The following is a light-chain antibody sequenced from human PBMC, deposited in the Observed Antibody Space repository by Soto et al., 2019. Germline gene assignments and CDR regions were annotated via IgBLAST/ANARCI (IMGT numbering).Light chain of an antibody. J-gene: IGLJ1*01. CDR2: DVN. CDR3: CSFAAMSGYV. Sequence: QSALTQPRSVSGSPGQSVTISCTGTSSDVGAYDHVSWYQQHPGKAPKLMIHDVNQRPSGVPDRLSGSKSGNTASLTNSGLHAEDEADYYCCSFAAMSGYVFGNGTKLTVL. CDR1: SSDVGAYDH. V-gene: IGLV2-11*01.